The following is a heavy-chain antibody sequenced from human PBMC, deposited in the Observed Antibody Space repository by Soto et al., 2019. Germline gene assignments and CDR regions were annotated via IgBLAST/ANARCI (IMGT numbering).Heavy chain of an antibody. CDR1: GFSFSDHY. CDR3: VRSENCGGGRCYFDY. Sequence: EVQLVESGGGLVQPGGSLRLSCAASGFSFSDHYVDWVRQAPGKGLEWLGRSKDKFHGYNIEYAASVEGRFTISRDDSKNSLNLQRNSLQSEDTAVYYCVRSENCGGGRCYFDYWGQGTLVTVSS. J-gene: IGHJ4*02. CDR2: SKDKFHGYNI. V-gene: IGHV3-72*01. D-gene: IGHD2-15*01.